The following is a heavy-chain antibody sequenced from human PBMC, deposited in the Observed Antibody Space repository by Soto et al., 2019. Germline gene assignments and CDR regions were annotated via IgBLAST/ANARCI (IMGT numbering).Heavy chain of an antibody. V-gene: IGHV3-23*01. Sequence: PGGSLRLSCAASGFIFSSYAMSWVRQAPGKGLEWVSAISGSGTTAYYADYVKGRFTFSRDNSKKTMYLQMNSMRAEDTAVYYCAKTTDGWFSAFEIWGQGTMVTVSS. CDR2: ISGSGTTA. CDR1: GFIFSSYA. D-gene: IGHD6-19*01. J-gene: IGHJ3*02. CDR3: AKTTDGWFSAFEI.